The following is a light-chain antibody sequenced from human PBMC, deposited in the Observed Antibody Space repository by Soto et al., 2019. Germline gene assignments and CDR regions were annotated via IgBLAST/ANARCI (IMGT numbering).Light chain of an antibody. J-gene: IGLJ1*01. CDR3: VLWYGGAYL. Sequence: QSLWTPKPSLTVSPGGTVTLPCAPRTGPVTKGFSSNWLQQRPGQPPRALIYSINKTHSWTPARFSGSLLGGKAALTLSGVQSEDEAVYYCVLWYGGAYLFGTGTKV. V-gene: IGLV7-43*01. CDR2: SIN. CDR1: TGPVTKGFS.